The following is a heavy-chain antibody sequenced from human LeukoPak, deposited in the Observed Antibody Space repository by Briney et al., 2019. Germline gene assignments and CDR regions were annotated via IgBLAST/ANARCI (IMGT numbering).Heavy chain of an antibody. V-gene: IGHV3-23*01. D-gene: IGHD3-3*01. CDR2: ISGSGGST. CDR3: AKDGSYYDFWSGSVWFDP. CDR1: GFTFSSYA. J-gene: IGHJ5*02. Sequence: PGGSLRLSCAASGFTFSSYAMSWVRQAPGKGLEWASAISGSGGSTYYADSVKGRFTISRDNSKNTLYLQMNSLRAEDTAVYYCAKDGSYYDFWSGSVWFDPWGQGTLVTVSS.